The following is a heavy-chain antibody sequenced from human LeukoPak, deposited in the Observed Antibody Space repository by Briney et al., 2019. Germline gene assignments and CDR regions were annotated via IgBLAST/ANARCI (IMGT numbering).Heavy chain of an antibody. D-gene: IGHD3-22*01. J-gene: IGHJ4*02. CDR1: GFTFSSYW. Sequence: PGGSLRLSCAASGFTFSSYWMSWVRQAPGKGLEWVANIKQDRSEKYYVDSVKGRFTISRDNAKNSPYLQMNSLRAEDTAVYYCARLNYDSSGFPFDYWGQGTLVTVSS. V-gene: IGHV3-7*01. CDR3: ARLNYDSSGFPFDY. CDR2: IKQDRSEK.